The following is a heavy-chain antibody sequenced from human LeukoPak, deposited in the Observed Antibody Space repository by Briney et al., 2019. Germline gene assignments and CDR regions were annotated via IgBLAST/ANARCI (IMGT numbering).Heavy chain of an antibody. CDR3: AGDSSSNWFEKYYGMDV. D-gene: IGHD6-13*01. J-gene: IGHJ6*02. CDR2: IYYSGST. V-gene: IGHV4-59*01. CDR1: GGSMSTFY. Sequence: PSETLSLTCTVSGGSMSTFYWSWIRQPPGKGLEWIGYIYYSGSTNYNPSFKSRVTISVDTSRNQFSLKLSSVTAADTAVYYCAGDSSSNWFEKYYGMDVWGQGTTVTVSS.